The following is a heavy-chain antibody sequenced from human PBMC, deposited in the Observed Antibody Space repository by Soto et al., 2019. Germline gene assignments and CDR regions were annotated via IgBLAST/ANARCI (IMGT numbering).Heavy chain of an antibody. Sequence: QVQLVQSGAEVKKPGSSVKVSCKASGGAFRSYTISWVRQAPGQGLEWMGGITPIFGAANYAQEFEGRVTISADKSTTTAYMNLSNLTSEDTAVYYCARDAIAVANHVGMDVWGQVTTVIVSS. D-gene: IGHD6-19*01. CDR1: GGAFRSYT. J-gene: IGHJ6*02. CDR3: ARDAIAVANHVGMDV. CDR2: ITPIFGAA. V-gene: IGHV1-69*06.